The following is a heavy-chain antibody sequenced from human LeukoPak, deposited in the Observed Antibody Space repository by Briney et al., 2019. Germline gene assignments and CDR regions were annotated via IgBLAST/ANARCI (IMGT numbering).Heavy chain of an antibody. CDR1: GGSISSSSYY. D-gene: IGHD2-15*01. CDR2: TYYRGTT. Sequence: SETLSLTCTVSGGSISSSSYYWGWIRQPPGKGLEWIGSTYYRGTTYYNPSLKSRVTISVDTSKNQFSLKLSSVTAADTAVYYCARHVWSSSGSEAFDIWGQGTMVTVSS. V-gene: IGHV4-39*07. CDR3: ARHVWSSSGSEAFDI. J-gene: IGHJ3*02.